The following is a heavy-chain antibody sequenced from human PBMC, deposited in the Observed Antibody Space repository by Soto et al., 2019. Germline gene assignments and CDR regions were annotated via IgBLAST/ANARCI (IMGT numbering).Heavy chain of an antibody. CDR3: ARQTTYSSSWYDY. D-gene: IGHD6-13*01. J-gene: IGHJ4*02. V-gene: IGHV4-4*07. CDR2: IYSSGST. Sequence: SETLSLTCTVSGGSINNYYWTWIRQPAGKGLEWIGRIYSSGSTNYNSSLKSRVTMSVDTSRNQISLKLTSVTAADTAVYCCARQTTYSSSWYDYWGQGTLVTVSS. CDR1: GGSINNYY.